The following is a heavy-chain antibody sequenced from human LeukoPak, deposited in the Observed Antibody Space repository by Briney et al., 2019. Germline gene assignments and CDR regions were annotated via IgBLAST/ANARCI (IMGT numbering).Heavy chain of an antibody. V-gene: IGHV4-39*07. CDR1: GDSTSSDRYY. CDR3: ARRPRRVVPAARPFDY. D-gene: IGHD2-2*01. Sequence: SETLSFTCTISGDSTSSDRYYGGWVRQPPGKGLEWIGEINHSGSTNYNPSLKSRVTISVDTSKNQFSLKLSSVTAADTAVYYCARRPRRVVPAARPFDYWGQGTLVTVSS. CDR2: INHSGST. J-gene: IGHJ4*02.